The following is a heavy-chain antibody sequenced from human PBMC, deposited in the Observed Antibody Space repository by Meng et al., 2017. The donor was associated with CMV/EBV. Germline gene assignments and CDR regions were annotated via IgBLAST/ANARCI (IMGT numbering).Heavy chain of an antibody. J-gene: IGHJ4*02. V-gene: IGHV3-74*01. CDR1: GLTVRSYW. CDR3: ARDDTRNLIDY. CDR2: INSDGSTT. Sequence: ASGLTVRSYWMHWVRPARGKGLVWVSRINSDGSTTSYADSVTGRFTLSRDNAKHTLYLQMNSLKAEDTAVYYCARDDTRNLIDYWGQGTLVTVSS.